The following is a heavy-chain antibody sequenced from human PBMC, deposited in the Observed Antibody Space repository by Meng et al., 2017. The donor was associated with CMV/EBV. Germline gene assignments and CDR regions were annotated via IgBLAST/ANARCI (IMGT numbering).Heavy chain of an antibody. V-gene: IGHV3-23*01. D-gene: IGHD3-3*01. J-gene: IGHJ4*02. Sequence: GGSLRLSCAASGFTFSSYAMSWVRQAPGKGLEWVSAISGSGGSTYYADSVKGRFTISRDNPKNTLYLQMNSLRAEDTAVYYCAKDMGRRIFGVVAYWGQGTLVTVSS. CDR3: AKDMGRRIFGVVAY. CDR2: ISGSGGST. CDR1: GFTFSSYA.